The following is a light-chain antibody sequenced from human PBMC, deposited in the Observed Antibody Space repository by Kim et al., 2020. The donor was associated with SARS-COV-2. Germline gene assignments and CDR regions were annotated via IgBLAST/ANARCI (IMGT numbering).Light chain of an antibody. CDR2: GAS. J-gene: IGKJ2*01. CDR1: QSVSRN. CDR3: QQYNNWPPRYT. V-gene: IGKV3-15*01. Sequence: EIVMTQSPATLSVSPGERATLSCRASQSVSRNLAWYQQKPGQAPRLLIYGASTRATGIPARFSGSGSGTEFTLTISSLQSEDFAVYYCQQYNNWPPRYTFGQGTNLEI.